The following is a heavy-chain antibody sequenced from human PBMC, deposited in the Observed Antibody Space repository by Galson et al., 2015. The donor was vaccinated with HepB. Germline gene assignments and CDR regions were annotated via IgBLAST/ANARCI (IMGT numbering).Heavy chain of an antibody. CDR3: AKDWVFGVVIIGPFDI. Sequence: SLRLSCAASGFTFSSYGMHWVRQAPGKGLEWVAVISYDGSNKYYADSVKGRFTISRDNSKNTLYLQMNSLRAEDTAVYYCAKDWVFGVVIIGPFDIWGQGTMVTVSS. D-gene: IGHD3-3*01. CDR2: ISYDGSNK. CDR1: GFTFSSYG. V-gene: IGHV3-30*18. J-gene: IGHJ3*02.